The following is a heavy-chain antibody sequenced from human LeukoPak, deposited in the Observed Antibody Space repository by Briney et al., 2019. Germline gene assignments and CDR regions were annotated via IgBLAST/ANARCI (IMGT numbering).Heavy chain of an antibody. CDR2: INPNSGGT. V-gene: IGHV1-2*02. Sequence: GASVKVSCKASGYTFTGYYMHWVRQAPGQGLEWMGWINPNSGGTNYAQKFQGRVTMTRDTSISTAYMELSRLRSDDTAVYYCARVSDYDFWSGFLYYYYYMDVWGKGTTVTVSS. CDR1: GYTFTGYY. CDR3: ARVSDYDFWSGFLYYYYYMDV. J-gene: IGHJ6*03. D-gene: IGHD3-3*01.